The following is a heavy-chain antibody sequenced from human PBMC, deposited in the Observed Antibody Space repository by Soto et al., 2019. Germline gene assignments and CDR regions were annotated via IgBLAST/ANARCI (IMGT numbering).Heavy chain of an antibody. CDR2: ISYDGSNK. CDR3: ARDFYGGNSGSVGY. Sequence: QVQVVESGGGVVQPGRSLRLSCAASGFSFSTYAMHWVRQAPGKGLEWVAVISYDGSNKYFADSVKGRFTISRDNSKNTVYLQMNRLRAEDTDVHYCARDFYGGNSGSVGYWGQGTLVTVSS. V-gene: IGHV3-30-3*01. D-gene: IGHD4-17*01. J-gene: IGHJ4*02. CDR1: GFSFSTYA.